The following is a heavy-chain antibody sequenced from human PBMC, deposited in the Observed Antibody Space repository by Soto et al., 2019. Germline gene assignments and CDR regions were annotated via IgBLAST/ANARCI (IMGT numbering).Heavy chain of an antibody. D-gene: IGHD1-26*01. J-gene: IGHJ4*02. CDR1: GFTFSSYA. CDR2: ISGSGGST. CDR3: ARRGSGSYYGY. V-gene: IGHV3-23*01. Sequence: EVQLLESGGGLVQPGGSLRLSCAASGFTFSSYAMRWVRQAPGKGLEWVSAISGSGGSTYYADSVKGLFTISRDNSQNTPYLQMNSLIAEDTSVYYCARRGSGSYYGYWCQGTLVTVSS.